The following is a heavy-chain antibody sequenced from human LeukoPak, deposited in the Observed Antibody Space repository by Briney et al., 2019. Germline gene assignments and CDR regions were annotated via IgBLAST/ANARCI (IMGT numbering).Heavy chain of an antibody. D-gene: IGHD4-17*01. V-gene: IGHV3-74*01. J-gene: IGHJ4*02. Sequence: TGGSLRLSCAASGFTFSSYWMHWVRQAPGKGLVWVSRINSDGSSTSYADSVKGRFTISRDNAKNTLYLQMNSLRAEDTAVYYCARDRSLWDDYGDYADYWGQGTLVTVSS. CDR3: ARDRSLWDDYGDYADY. CDR2: INSDGSST. CDR1: GFTFSSYW.